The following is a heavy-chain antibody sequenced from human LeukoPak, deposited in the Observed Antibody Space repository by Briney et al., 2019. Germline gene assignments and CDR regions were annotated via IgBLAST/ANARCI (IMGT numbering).Heavy chain of an antibody. V-gene: IGHV1-2*02. CDR2: INPNSGGT. Sequence: VASVKVSCTASGDTFTGYYMHWVRQAPGQGLEWMGWINPNSGGTNYAQKFQGRVTMTRDTSISTAYMEQNRLRSDDTAVYYCARDVDYGSGNLDYWGQGTLVTVSS. J-gene: IGHJ4*02. D-gene: IGHD3-10*01. CDR1: GDTFTGYY. CDR3: ARDVDYGSGNLDY.